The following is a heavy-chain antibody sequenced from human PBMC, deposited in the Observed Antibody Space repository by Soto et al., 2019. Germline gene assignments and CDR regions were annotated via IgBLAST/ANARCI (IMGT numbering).Heavy chain of an antibody. D-gene: IGHD3-10*01. V-gene: IGHV3-9*01. CDR1: GFTFDDYA. CDR2: ISWNSGSI. J-gene: IGHJ5*02. Sequence: GGSLRLSCAASGFTFDDYAMHWVRQAPGKGLEWVSGISWNSGSIGYADSVKGRFTISRDNAKNSLYLQMDSLRAEDTAVYYCAKVGPFDSGSYMFRYNWFVPWGPGTLVTVS. CDR3: AKVGPFDSGSYMFRYNWFVP.